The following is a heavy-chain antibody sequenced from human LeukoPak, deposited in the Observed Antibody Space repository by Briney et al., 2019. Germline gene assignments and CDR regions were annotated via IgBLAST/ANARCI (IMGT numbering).Heavy chain of an antibody. J-gene: IGHJ4*02. D-gene: IGHD1-7*01. CDR3: AKDHRNHGNFWFSFDY. CDR1: GFTFSTEA. Sequence: GGSLRLSCAASGFTFSTEAMHWVRQAPGKGLEWVTFIRYDGSDKYYADSVKGRFTISRDNSKNTLYLQMSGLRPEDTAMYYCAKDHRNHGNFWFSFDYWGQGTLVTVSS. CDR2: IRYDGSDK. V-gene: IGHV3-30*02.